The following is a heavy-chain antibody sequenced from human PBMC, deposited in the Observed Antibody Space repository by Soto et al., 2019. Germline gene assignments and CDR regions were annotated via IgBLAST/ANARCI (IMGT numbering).Heavy chain of an antibody. CDR3: ARDSNYGSGSVDY. D-gene: IGHD3-10*01. J-gene: IGHJ4*02. CDR1: GFTFSSYS. CDR2: ISSSSSYI. V-gene: IGHV3-21*01. Sequence: EVQLVESGGGLVKPGGSLRLSCAASGFTFSSYSMNWVRQAPGKGLEWVSSISSSSSYIYYADSVKGRFTISRDNANNSLFLQFNSLRAEDTAVYYCARDSNYGSGSVDYWGQGTLVTVSS.